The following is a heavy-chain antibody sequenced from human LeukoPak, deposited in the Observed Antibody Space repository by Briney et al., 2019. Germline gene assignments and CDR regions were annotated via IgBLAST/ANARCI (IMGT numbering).Heavy chain of an antibody. V-gene: IGHV3-48*04. CDR1: GFTFSTYG. Sequence: GGSLRLSCATSGFTFSTYGMHWVRQAPGKGLEWVSYISGSSTSIYHADSVKGRFTISRDNAQNSMYLQMNSLRVEDTAVYYCTSWGDTTAEYFQRWGQGTLVTVSS. D-gene: IGHD2-21*02. CDR3: TSWGDTTAEYFQR. J-gene: IGHJ1*01. CDR2: ISGSSTSI.